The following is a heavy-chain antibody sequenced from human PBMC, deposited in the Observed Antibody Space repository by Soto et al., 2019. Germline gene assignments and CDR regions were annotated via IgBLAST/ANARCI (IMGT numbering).Heavy chain of an antibody. CDR3: GRDGVDCGYSSGWCLDY. CDR2: ISAYNGNT. D-gene: IGHD6-19*01. CDR1: GYTFTSYG. J-gene: IGHJ4*02. V-gene: IGHV1-18*01. Sequence: GASVKVSCKASGYTFTSYGISWVRQAPGQGLEWMGWISAYNGNTNYAQKLQGRVTMTTDTSTSTAYMELRSLRSDDTAVYYCGRDGVDCGYSSGWCLDYWGQGTLVTVSS.